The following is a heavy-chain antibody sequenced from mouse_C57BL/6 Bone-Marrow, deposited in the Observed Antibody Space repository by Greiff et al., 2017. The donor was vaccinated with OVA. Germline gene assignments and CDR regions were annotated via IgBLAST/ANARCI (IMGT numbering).Heavy chain of an antibody. Sequence: QVQLQQSGPELVKPGASVKLSCKASGYAFSSSWMNWVKQRPGKGLEWIGRIFPGDGDTNSHGKFKGKATLTADKSSSQAYMQLSSLTSEDSAVYFCARPPYYYGSPFYFDYWGQGTTLTVSS. J-gene: IGHJ2*01. D-gene: IGHD1-1*01. CDR2: IFPGDGDT. V-gene: IGHV1-82*01. CDR1: GYAFSSSW. CDR3: ARPPYYYGSPFYFDY.